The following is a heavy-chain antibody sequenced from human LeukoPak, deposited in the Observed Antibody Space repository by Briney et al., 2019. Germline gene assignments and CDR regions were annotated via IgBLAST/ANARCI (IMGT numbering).Heavy chain of an antibody. CDR1: GGSFNGYY. J-gene: IGHJ4*02. CDR3: ALNDCSGGSCRDY. V-gene: IGHV4-34*01. Sequence: SETLSLTCAVYGGSFNGYYWSWIRQPPGKGLEWIGEINHSGSTNYNPSLKSRVTISVDTSKNQFSLKLSSVTAADTAVYYCALNDCSGGSCRDYWGQGTLVTVSS. CDR2: INHSGST. D-gene: IGHD2-15*01.